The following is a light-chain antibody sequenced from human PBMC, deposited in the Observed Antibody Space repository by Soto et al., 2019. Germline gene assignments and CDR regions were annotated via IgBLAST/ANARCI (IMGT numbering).Light chain of an antibody. V-gene: IGLV2-14*03. J-gene: IGLJ1*01. CDR3: SSYTSSMTNV. CDR1: SSDAGGYNP. CDR2: DVG. Sequence: QSVLTQPASVSRSPGQSFTISCTATSSDAGGYNPVSWYQHHPGKAPKLVLDDVGDRPSGVSYRFSGSKSGNTSSLTISGLQAADDSDYFCSSYTSSMTNVFGSGTKVTVL.